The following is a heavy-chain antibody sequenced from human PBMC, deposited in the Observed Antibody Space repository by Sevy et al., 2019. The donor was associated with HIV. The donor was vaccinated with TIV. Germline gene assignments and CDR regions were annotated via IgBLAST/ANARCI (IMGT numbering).Heavy chain of an antibody. J-gene: IGHJ4*02. CDR3: ARDVSGGERLGQLSAYFDY. D-gene: IGHD3-16*02. CDR1: GFPFTTYA. Sequence: GESLKISCAASGFPFTTYAVHWVRQAPGKGLEWLAVISFNGGNKFYADSVGGRFTISRDNSENTMDLQMNSVRVEDTAMYYCARDVSGGERLGQLSAYFDYWGQGTLVTVSS. CDR2: ISFNGGNK. V-gene: IGHV3-30-3*01.